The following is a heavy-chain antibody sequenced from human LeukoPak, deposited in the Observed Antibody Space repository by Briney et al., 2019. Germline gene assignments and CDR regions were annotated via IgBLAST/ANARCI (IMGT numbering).Heavy chain of an antibody. CDR3: ARVPDIVGGRESYYYYGMDV. CDR1: GGTFSSYA. D-gene: IGHD2-15*01. V-gene: IGHV1-69*04. CDR2: IIPILGIA. Sequence: GAPVKVSCKASGGTFSSYAISWVRQAPGQGLEWMGRIIPILGIANYARKFQGRVTITADKSTSTAYMELSSLRSEDTAVYYCARVPDIVGGRESYYYYGMDVWGQGTTVTVSS. J-gene: IGHJ6*02.